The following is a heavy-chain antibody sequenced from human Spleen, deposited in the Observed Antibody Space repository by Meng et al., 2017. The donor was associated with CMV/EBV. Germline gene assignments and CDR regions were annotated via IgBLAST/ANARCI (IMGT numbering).Heavy chain of an antibody. CDR2: LNSDGSVT. CDR1: GFSFSTHW. V-gene: IGHV3-74*01. Sequence: GGSLRLSCAASGFSFSTHWMNWVRQVPGKGLVWVSRLNSDGSVTNYADSVKGRFTISRDNAKNTLYLQMNSLRAEDTAVYYCVAGAYWGQGTLVTVSS. J-gene: IGHJ4*02. CDR3: VAGAY.